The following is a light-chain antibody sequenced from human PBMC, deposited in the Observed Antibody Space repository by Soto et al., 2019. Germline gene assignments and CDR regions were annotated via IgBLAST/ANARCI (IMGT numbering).Light chain of an antibody. CDR2: GAS. Sequence: EIVLTQSPGTLSLSPGERATLSCRASQSVSSSYLAWYQQKPGQAPRLLIYGASSRATGIPDRFSGSGSGTDFTLTISRLGPEDFAVYYCHQYGSSPRTFGQGTKVDIK. CDR1: QSVSSSY. V-gene: IGKV3-20*01. CDR3: HQYGSSPRT. J-gene: IGKJ1*01.